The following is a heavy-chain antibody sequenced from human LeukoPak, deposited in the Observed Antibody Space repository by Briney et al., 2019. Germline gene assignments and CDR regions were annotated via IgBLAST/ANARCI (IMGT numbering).Heavy chain of an antibody. D-gene: IGHD3-3*01. J-gene: IGHJ4*02. V-gene: IGHV3-23*01. Sequence: GSLRLSCAASGFTFSSYAMSWVRQAPGKGLEWVSAISGSGGSTYYADSVKGRFTISRDNSKNTLYLQMNSLRAEDTAVYYCAKGPGFLEWFDYWGQGTLVTVSS. CDR1: GFTFSSYA. CDR2: ISGSGGST. CDR3: AKGPGFLEWFDY.